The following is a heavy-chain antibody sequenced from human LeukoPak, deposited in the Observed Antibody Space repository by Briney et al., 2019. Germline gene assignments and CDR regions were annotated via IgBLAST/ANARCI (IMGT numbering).Heavy chain of an antibody. CDR1: GGSISSGDYY. CDR3: ARDNIDYYDSSGYPLLGAFDI. V-gene: IGHV4-30-4*08. Sequence: SETLSLTCTVSGGSISSGDYYWSWIRQPPGKGLEWIGYIYYSGSTYYNPSLKSRVTISVDTSKNQFSLKLSSVTAADTAVYYCARDNIDYYDSSGYPLLGAFDIWGQGTMVTVSS. CDR2: IYYSGST. D-gene: IGHD3-22*01. J-gene: IGHJ3*02.